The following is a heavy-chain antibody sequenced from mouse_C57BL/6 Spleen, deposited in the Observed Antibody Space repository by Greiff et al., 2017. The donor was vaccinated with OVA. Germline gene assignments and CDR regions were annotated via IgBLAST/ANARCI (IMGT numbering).Heavy chain of an antibody. Sequence: EVKLMESEGGLVQPGSSMKLSCTASGFTFSDYYMAWVRQVPEKGLEWVANINSDGSSTYYLDSLKSRFIISRDNAKNILYLQMSSLKSEDTATYYCARGDLYDGYYYAMDYWGQGTSVTVSS. D-gene: IGHD2-3*01. CDR3: ARGDLYDGYYYAMDY. V-gene: IGHV5-16*01. J-gene: IGHJ4*01. CDR2: INSDGSST. CDR1: GFTFSDYY.